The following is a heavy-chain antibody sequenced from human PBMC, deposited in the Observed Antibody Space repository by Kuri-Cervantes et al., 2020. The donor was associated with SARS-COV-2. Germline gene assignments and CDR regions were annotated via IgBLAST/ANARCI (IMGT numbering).Heavy chain of an antibody. CDR2: IRYDGSNQ. Sequence: GESLKISCATSGFTFSSCGVHWVRQAPGKGLEWVTFIRYDGSNQYYGDSVKGRFTISRDSSMNTLYLQMNSLRAEDTAVYYCARAPQGRYCSSTSCPIVWYFDLWGRGTLVTVSS. J-gene: IGHJ2*01. CDR1: GFTFSSCG. V-gene: IGHV3-30*02. CDR3: ARAPQGRYCSSTSCPIVWYFDL. D-gene: IGHD2-2*01.